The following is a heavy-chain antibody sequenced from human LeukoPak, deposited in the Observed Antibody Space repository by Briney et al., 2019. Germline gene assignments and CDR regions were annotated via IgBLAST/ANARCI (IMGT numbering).Heavy chain of an antibody. J-gene: IGHJ4*02. CDR2: ISGSGGST. V-gene: IGHV3-23*01. CDR1: GFTFSSYA. Sequence: PGGSLRLSCAASGFTFSSYAMSWVPQAPGKGLEWVSDISGSGGSTYYADSVKGRFTISRDNSKNTLYLQMNSLRAEDTAVYYCAKPPPRFLEWLSYFDYWGQGTLVTVSS. CDR3: AKPPPRFLEWLSYFDY. D-gene: IGHD3-3*01.